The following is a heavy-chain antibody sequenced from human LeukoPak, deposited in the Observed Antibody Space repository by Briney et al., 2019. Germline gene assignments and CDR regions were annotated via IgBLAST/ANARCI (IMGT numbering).Heavy chain of an antibody. CDR1: GFTFSNAW. CDR3: TTLGSTVPREVYYYYYMDV. Sequence: GGSLRLSCAASGFTFSNAWMSWVRQAPGKGLEWVGRIKSKTDGGTTDYAAPVKGRFTISRDDSKNTLYLQMNSLKTEDTAVYYCTTLGSTVPREVYYYYYMDVWGKGTTVTVSS. V-gene: IGHV3-15*01. CDR2: IKSKTDGGTT. D-gene: IGHD4-17*01. J-gene: IGHJ6*03.